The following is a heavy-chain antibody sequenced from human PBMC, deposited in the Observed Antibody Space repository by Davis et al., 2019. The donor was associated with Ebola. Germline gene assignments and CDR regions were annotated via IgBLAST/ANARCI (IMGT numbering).Heavy chain of an antibody. V-gene: IGHV1-69*04. CDR1: GGTFGSYS. D-gene: IGHD3-22*01. J-gene: IGHJ6*02. CDR3: VRVHTYYDSSGYYGVQFADYYYYAMDV. CDR2: ILPITGVG. Sequence: SVKVSCKASGGTFGSYSISWVRQAPGQGLEWMGRILPITGVGDYAQKFQGRVTITADTSTSTGYMELTSLRSEDTAVYYCVRVHTYYDSSGYYGVQFADYYYYAMDVWGQGTTVLVSS.